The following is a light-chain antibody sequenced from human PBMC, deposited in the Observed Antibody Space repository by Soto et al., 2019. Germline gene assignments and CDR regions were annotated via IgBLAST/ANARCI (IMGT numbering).Light chain of an antibody. Sequence: QSVLTQPPSVSGAPGQRGTISCTGSSSKIGAGYDVHWYQQLPGTAPKILIYGNSNRPSGVPDRFSGSKSGTSASLAITGLQAEDEADYYCQSYDSSLSGFYVFGTGTKVTVL. CDR3: QSYDSSLSGFYV. CDR2: GNS. J-gene: IGLJ1*01. V-gene: IGLV1-40*01. CDR1: SSKIGAGYD.